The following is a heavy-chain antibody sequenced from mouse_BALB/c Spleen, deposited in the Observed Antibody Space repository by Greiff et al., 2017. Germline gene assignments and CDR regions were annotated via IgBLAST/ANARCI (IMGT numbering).Heavy chain of an antibody. J-gene: IGHJ3*01. CDR2: ISSGGSYT. D-gene: IGHD2-1*01. V-gene: IGHV5-6*01. Sequence: EVKLVESGGDLVKPGGSLKLSCAAPGFTFSSYGMSWVRQTPDKRLEWVATISSGGSYTYYPDSVKGRFTISRDNAKNTLYLQMSSLKSEDTAMYYCARQGNGNYGWFAYWGQGTLVTVSA. CDR3: ARQGNGNYGWFAY. CDR1: GFTFSSYG.